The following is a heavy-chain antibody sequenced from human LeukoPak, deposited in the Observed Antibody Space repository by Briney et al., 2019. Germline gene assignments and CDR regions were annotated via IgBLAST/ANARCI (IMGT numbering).Heavy chain of an antibody. CDR1: GFTFGTYA. J-gene: IGHJ4*02. Sequence: GGSLRLSCAASGFTFGTYAMSWVRQAPGKGLEWVSAICGSDGSRYYADSVKGRFTISRDNSKNTLYLQMNSLRGEDTAVYYCAKGGSPNCYSSSGYWGQGTLVTVSS. CDR2: ICGSDGSR. D-gene: IGHD2-2*01. CDR3: AKGGSPNCYSSSGY. V-gene: IGHV3-23*01.